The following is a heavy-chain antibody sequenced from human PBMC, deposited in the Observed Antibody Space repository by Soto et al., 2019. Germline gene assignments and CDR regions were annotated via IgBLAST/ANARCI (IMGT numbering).Heavy chain of an antibody. J-gene: IGHJ3*02. CDR3: AREAVATYDAFDI. V-gene: IGHV4-59*01. Sequence: QVQLQESGPGLVKPSETLSLTCTVSGGSISRYYWSWIRQPPGKGLEWIGYIYYSGSTNYNPSLKSRVTISVDTSKNQFSRKLSSVTAADTAVYYCAREAVATYDAFDIWGQGTMVTVSS. D-gene: IGHD6-19*01. CDR1: GGSISRYY. CDR2: IYYSGST.